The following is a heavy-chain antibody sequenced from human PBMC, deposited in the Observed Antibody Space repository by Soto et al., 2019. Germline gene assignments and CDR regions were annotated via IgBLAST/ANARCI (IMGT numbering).Heavy chain of an antibody. V-gene: IGHV3-21*01. CDR2: ISSSSSYI. CDR3: ALGYCSGGSCYFFDY. CDR1: GFTFSSYS. D-gene: IGHD2-15*01. J-gene: IGHJ4*02. Sequence: GGSLRLSCAASGFTFSSYSMNWVRQAPGKGLKWVSSISSSSSYIYYADSVKGRFTISRDNAKNSLYLQMNSLRAEDTAVYYCALGYCSGGSCYFFDYWGQGTLVTVSS.